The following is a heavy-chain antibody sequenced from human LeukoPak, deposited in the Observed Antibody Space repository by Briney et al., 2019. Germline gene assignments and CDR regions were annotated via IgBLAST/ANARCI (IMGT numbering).Heavy chain of an antibody. V-gene: IGHV3-30*04. CDR3: ARGRAGIAAAGFDY. CDR2: ISFDGANK. CDR1: GFTFGVSS. Sequence: QPGGSLRLSCATSGFTFGVSSMHWVRLAPGKGLEWPAGISFDGANKFSGDSVKGRFSISRDNSKNTLYLQMNSLGLDDTAVYFCARGRAGIAAAGFDYWGQGTLVTVSS. J-gene: IGHJ4*02. D-gene: IGHD6-13*01.